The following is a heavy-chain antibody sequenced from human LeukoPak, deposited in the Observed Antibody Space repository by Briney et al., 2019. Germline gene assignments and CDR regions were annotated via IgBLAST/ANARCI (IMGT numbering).Heavy chain of an antibody. V-gene: IGHV4-59*01. D-gene: IGHD3-10*01. CDR3: ARFMVRGVIAYYFDY. Sequence: SETLSLTCTVSGGSISSYYWSWIRQPPGKGLEWIGYIYYSGSTNYNPSLKSRVTISVDTSKNQFSLKLSSVTAADTAVYYCARFMVRGVIAYYFDYWGQGTLVTVSS. CDR2: IYYSGST. J-gene: IGHJ4*02. CDR1: GGSISSYY.